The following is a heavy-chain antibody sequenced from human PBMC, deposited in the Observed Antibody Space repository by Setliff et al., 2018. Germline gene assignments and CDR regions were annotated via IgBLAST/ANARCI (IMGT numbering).Heavy chain of an antibody. D-gene: IGHD6-19*01. CDR3: ARVSQYSSGWYYYYHYGMDV. CDR2: IYYSGST. J-gene: IGHJ6*02. Sequence: SETLSLTCTVSGDSISSYYWSWIRQPPGKGLEWIGYIYYSGSTNYNPSLKSRVTISVDTSKNQFSLKLSSVTAADTAVYYCARVSQYSSGWYYYYHYGMDVWGQGTTVTVSS. CDR1: GDSISSYY. V-gene: IGHV4-59*12.